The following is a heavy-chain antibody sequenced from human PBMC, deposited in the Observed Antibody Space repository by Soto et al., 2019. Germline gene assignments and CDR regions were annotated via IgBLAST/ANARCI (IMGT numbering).Heavy chain of an antibody. CDR1: GFTFSDYY. D-gene: IGHD3-9*01. V-gene: IGHV3-11*01. CDR3: ARGPHILTGHSPFYYYMDV. CDR2: ISSSGSTI. Sequence: PGGSLRLSCAASGFTFSDYYMSWIRQAPGKGLEWVSYISSSGSTIYYADSVKGRFTISRDNAKNSLYLQMNSLRAEDTAVYYCARGPHILTGHSPFYYYMDVWGKGTTVTVSS. J-gene: IGHJ6*03.